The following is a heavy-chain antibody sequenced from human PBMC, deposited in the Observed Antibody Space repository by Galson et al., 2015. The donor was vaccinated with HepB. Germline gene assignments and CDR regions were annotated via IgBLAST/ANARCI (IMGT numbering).Heavy chain of an antibody. D-gene: IGHD3-22*01. CDR1: GYSFVDHY. CDR2: ISPYSGGT. CDR3: ARRGYYHDMDI. V-gene: IGHV1-2*04. Sequence: SVKVSCKASGYSFVDHYMHWVRQAPGHGLEWMRWISPYSGGTNYAPKFQGWVTMTRDTSITTVYMELSRLTSDDTAVYYRARRGYYHDMDIWGQGTMVTVS. J-gene: IGHJ3*02.